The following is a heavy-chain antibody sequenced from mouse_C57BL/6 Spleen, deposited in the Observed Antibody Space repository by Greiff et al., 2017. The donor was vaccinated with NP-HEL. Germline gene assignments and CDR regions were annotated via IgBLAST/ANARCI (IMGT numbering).Heavy chain of an antibody. J-gene: IGHJ4*01. CDR3: ARPLGGYYAMDY. Sequence: QVQLQQPGAELVKPGASVKLSCKASGYTFTSYWMHWVKQRPGQGLEWIGMIHPNSGSTNYNEKFKSKATLTVDKSSSTAYMQLSSLTSEDSAVYYCARPLGGYYAMDYWGQGTSVTVSS. D-gene: IGHD3-3*01. V-gene: IGHV1-64*01. CDR2: IHPNSGST. CDR1: GYTFTSYW.